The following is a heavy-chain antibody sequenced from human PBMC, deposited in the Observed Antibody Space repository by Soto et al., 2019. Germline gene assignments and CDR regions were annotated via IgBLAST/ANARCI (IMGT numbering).Heavy chain of an antibody. J-gene: IGHJ6*02. CDR1: GYAXTGYY. D-gene: IGHD3-22*01. CDR3: ARDKERLSNDSSGLDV. Sequence: KVSCQAYGYAXTGYYMPCVRQAPGQGLEWMGWINPNSGGTNYEQKFQGWVTMTRDTSISTAYMELSRLRSEETAVYYCARDKERLSNDSSGLDVWGQGTTVTVS. V-gene: IGHV1-2*04. CDR2: INPNSGGT.